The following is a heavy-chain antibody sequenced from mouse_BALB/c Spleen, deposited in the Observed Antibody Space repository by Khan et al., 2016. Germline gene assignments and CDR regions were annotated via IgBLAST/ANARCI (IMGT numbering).Heavy chain of an antibody. CDR3: TRGFDFGPFAY. D-gene: IGHD2-4*01. CDR1: GFNIKDTY. CDR2: IDPANGET. J-gene: IGHJ3*01. V-gene: IGHV14-3*02. Sequence: VQLQQSGAELVKPGASVKLSCLASGFNIKDTYMHWVKQGPEQGLEWIGRIDPANGETKYNPKFQGKATLTADTSSNTACLQLSTLTSEDTAVYYGTRGFDFGPFAYWGQGTLVTVST.